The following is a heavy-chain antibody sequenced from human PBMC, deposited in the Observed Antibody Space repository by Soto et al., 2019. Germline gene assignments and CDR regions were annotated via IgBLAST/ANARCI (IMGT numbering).Heavy chain of an antibody. CDR2: MNPNSGNT. Sequence: QVQLVQSGAEVKKPGASVKVSCKASGYTFTSYDINWVRQATGQGLEWMGWMNPNSGNTGYAQKFQGRVTMTRNTSISTAYMELSSLRSEDTAVYYCAIHGTSWGLVAMSFDYWGQGTLVTVSS. V-gene: IGHV1-8*01. CDR1: GYTFTSYD. CDR3: AIHGTSWGLVAMSFDY. D-gene: IGHD2-2*01. J-gene: IGHJ4*02.